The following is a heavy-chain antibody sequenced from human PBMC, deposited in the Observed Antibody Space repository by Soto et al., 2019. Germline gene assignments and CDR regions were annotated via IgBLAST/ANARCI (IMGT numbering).Heavy chain of an antibody. V-gene: IGHV4-39*01. Sequence: PSETLSLTCNVSGGSISRSSYYWGWIRQPPGKGLEWIGSMYYSGSTYYNPSLKSRVTISIDTPKNQLSLKLTSVTASDTAVYYCSRRAPEGFEHWGQGTLVTVSS. CDR2: MYYSGST. J-gene: IGHJ5*02. CDR1: GGSISRSSYY. CDR3: SRRAPEGFEH.